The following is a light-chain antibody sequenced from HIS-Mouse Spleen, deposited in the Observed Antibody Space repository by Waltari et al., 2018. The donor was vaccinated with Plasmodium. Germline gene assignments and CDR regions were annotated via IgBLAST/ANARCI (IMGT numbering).Light chain of an antibody. J-gene: IGKJ1*01. V-gene: IGKV1-5*03. CDR2: KAS. CDR1: QSISNW. Sequence: DIQMTQSPSTLSESVGDRDTITCRASQSISNWLAWYQQKPGKAPKLLIYKASSLESGVPSRFSGSGSGTEFTLTISSLQPDDFATYYCQQYNSYQFGQGTKVEIK. CDR3: QQYNSYQ.